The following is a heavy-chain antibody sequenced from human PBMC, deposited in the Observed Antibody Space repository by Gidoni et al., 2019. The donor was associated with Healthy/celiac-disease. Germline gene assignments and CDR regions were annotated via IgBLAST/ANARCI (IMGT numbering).Heavy chain of an antibody. Sequence: QVQLVESGGGVVQPGRSRRLSGAAAGCTFSSYGMHWVRQAPGKGLEWVAVISYDGSNHYYADSVKVRFTISRDNSKNTLYLQMNSLIAEDTAVYYCAKDQQNYDSPSGAFDIWGQGTMVTVSS. D-gene: IGHD3-22*01. CDR1: GCTFSSYG. V-gene: IGHV3-30*18. J-gene: IGHJ3*02. CDR2: ISYDGSNH. CDR3: AKDQQNYDSPSGAFDI.